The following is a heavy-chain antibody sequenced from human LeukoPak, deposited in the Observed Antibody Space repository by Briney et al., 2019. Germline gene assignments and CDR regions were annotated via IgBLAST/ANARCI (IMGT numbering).Heavy chain of an antibody. J-gene: IGHJ4*02. CDR3: ARQGGQWLGYYFDY. V-gene: IGHV5-51*01. D-gene: IGHD6-19*01. CDR1: GYSFTNNL. CDR2: IYPGDSDS. Sequence: GESLKISCKGSGYSFTNNLIGWVRQMPGKGLEWMGIIYPGDSDSRYSPSFQGQVTISADKSISTAYLQWSSLKASDTAIYYCARQGGQWLGYYFDYWGQGTLVTVSS.